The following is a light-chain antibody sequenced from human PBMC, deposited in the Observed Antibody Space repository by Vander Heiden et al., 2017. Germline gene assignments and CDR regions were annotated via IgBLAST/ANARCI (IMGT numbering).Light chain of an antibody. CDR1: KLDYIF. Sequence: SYELTQPPSVSVSPGQTASLTCSGDKLDYIFAYWYQQRPGQSPVLGMYQDNKRPSGIPERFSGSSSGKKANLTISGTQAIDEAYYYCQAWDSSIAVFGGGTKLTVL. CDR3: QAWDSSIAV. CDR2: QDN. J-gene: IGLJ2*01. V-gene: IGLV3-1*01.